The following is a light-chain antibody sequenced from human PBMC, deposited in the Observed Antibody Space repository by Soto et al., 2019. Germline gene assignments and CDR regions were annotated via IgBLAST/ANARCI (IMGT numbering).Light chain of an antibody. CDR2: GNS. CDR1: SSNIGAGYD. V-gene: IGLV1-40*01. Sequence: QSVLTQPPSVSGAPGQRVTISCTGSSSNIGAGYDVHWYQQLPGTAPKLLIYGNSNRPSGVPDRFSGSKSGTSASLAITGRQAEDEADDYGQSYDSSLSGSNYVFGTGTKLTVL. J-gene: IGLJ1*01. CDR3: QSYDSSLSGSNYV.